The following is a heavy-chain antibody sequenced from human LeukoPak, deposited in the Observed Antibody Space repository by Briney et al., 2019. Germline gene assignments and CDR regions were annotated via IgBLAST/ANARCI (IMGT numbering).Heavy chain of an antibody. CDR3: ARDGQQQLDGRWVDP. CDR1: GYTFTSYY. CDR2: INPSGGST. Sequence: ASVKVSCKASGYTFTSYYMHWVRQAPGQGLEWMGIINPSGGSTSYAQKFQGRVTMTRDTSTSTVYMELSSLRSEDTAVYYCARDGQQQLDGRWVDPWGQGTLVTVSS. V-gene: IGHV1-46*01. J-gene: IGHJ5*02. D-gene: IGHD6-13*01.